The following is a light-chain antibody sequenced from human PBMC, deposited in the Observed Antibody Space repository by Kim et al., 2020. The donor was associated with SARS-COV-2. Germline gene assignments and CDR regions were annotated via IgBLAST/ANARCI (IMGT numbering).Light chain of an antibody. V-gene: IGKV3-20*01. Sequence: FSPGEGATLSCRASQSVRSAYLAWYQQKPGQAPRLLIYGTFTRAAGVPDRFRGSGSGTDFTLTISRLEPEDFAMYYCQHYGNSMYAFGQGAKLEI. CDR1: QSVRSAY. CDR3: QHYGNSMYA. J-gene: IGKJ2*01. CDR2: GTF.